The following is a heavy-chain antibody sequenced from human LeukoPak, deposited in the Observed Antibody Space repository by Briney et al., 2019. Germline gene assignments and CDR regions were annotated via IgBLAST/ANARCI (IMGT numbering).Heavy chain of an antibody. CDR3: ARRALGNGMDV. CDR2: IRTDGSRT. D-gene: IGHD7-27*01. V-gene: IGHV3-74*01. Sequence: PGGSLRLSCAASGFTFSGYWMHWVRHTPGKGPVWVSLIRTDGSRTSYADSVKGRFTISRDNAKNTLYLQMNSLRVEDTAVYYCARRALGNGMDVWGQGTTVTVSS. J-gene: IGHJ6*02. CDR1: GFTFSGYW.